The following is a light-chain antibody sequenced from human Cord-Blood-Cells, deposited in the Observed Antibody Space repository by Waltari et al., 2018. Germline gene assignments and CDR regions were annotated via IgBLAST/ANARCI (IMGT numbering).Light chain of an antibody. CDR1: QSVSSSY. V-gene: IGKV3-20*01. Sequence: EIVLTQSPGTLSLSPGERATLSCRASQSVSSSYLAWYQQKPGQAPKLLIYAASSLQSGVPSRFSGSGSGTDFTLTISSLQPEDFATYYCQQSYSTPITFGGGTKVEIK. J-gene: IGKJ4*01. CDR2: AAS. CDR3: QQSYSTPIT.